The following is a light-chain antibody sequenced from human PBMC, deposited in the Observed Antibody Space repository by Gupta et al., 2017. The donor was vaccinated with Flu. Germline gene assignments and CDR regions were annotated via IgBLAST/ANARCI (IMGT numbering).Light chain of an antibody. V-gene: IGKV1-27*01. CDR1: QDISIF. CDR2: DAS. J-gene: IGKJ4*01. Sequence: DIQMTQSPSSLSASIGDRVTITCRASQDISIFLAWYQVKPGKVPNLLIFDASTLQPGVPSRFSGGGSGTDFTLTISSLQPEDVATYYCQKYNSAPPGLTFGGGTKVEIK. CDR3: QKYNSAPPGLT.